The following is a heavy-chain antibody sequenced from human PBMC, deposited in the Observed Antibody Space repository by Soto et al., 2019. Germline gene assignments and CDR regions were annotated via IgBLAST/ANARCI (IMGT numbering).Heavy chain of an antibody. Sequence: QVQLVQSGAEVKKPGSSVKVSCKASGGTFSSYAISWVRQAPGQGLEWMGGIIPIFGTANYAQKFQGRVTITADKSTSTAYMELSSLRSEDTAVYYCARDPSNEDYYDSSGTTDSWGQGTLVTVSS. CDR2: IIPIFGTA. J-gene: IGHJ4*02. V-gene: IGHV1-69*06. CDR3: ARDPSNEDYYDSSGTTDS. D-gene: IGHD3-22*01. CDR1: GGTFSSYA.